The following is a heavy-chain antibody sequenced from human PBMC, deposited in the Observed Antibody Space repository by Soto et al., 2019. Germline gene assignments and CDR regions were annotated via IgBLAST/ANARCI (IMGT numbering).Heavy chain of an antibody. V-gene: IGHV1-3*01. D-gene: IGHD3-10*01. CDR1: GYTFTSYG. J-gene: IGHJ4*02. CDR3: ATSYGSGYRAFDY. CDR2: INAGNGNT. Sequence: ASVKVSCKASGYTFTSYGMHWVRQAPGQRLEWMGWINAGNGNTKYSQKFQGRVTMTADKSTSTAYMELRSLRSEDTAFYYCATSYGSGYRAFDYWGQGALVTVSS.